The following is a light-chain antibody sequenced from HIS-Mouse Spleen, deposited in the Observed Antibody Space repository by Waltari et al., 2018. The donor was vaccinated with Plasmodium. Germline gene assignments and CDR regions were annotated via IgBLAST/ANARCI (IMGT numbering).Light chain of an antibody. V-gene: IGKV3-11*01. CDR2: DAS. CDR1: QSVSSY. Sequence: ELVLTQSPATLSLSPGERATLSCRASQSVSSYLAWYQQKPGQAPRLPIYDASNRATGIPARFSGSGSGTDFTLTISSLEPEDFAVYYCQQRSNWPRVLTFGGGTKVEIK. J-gene: IGKJ4*01. CDR3: QQRSNWPRVLT.